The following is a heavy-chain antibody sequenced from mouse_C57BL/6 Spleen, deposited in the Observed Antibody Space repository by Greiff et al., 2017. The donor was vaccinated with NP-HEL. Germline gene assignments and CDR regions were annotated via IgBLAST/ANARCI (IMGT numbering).Heavy chain of an antibody. J-gene: IGHJ2*01. CDR2: IYPGGGYS. CDR1: GYTFTNYW. CDR3: ARRDYDGGDFDY. D-gene: IGHD2-4*01. Sequence: SGAELVRPGTSVKMSCKASGYTFTNYWIGWAKQRPGHGLEWIGDIYPGGGYSNYNEKFKGKATLTADKSSSTAYMQVSSLTSEDSAIYYCARRDYDGGDFDYWGKGTTLTVSS. V-gene: IGHV1-63*01.